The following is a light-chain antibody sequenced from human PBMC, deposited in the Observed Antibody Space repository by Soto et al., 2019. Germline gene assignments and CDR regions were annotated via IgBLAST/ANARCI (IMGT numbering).Light chain of an antibody. J-gene: IGKJ1*01. CDR1: QSVSAW. CDR3: QQYETFSGT. CDR2: DAS. V-gene: IGKV1-5*01. Sequence: DIDGTQSPSALYASVCHTLTGTPGASQSVSAWLAWYQQKPGQAPKLLIYDASALPRGVPSRFSGSGSGTNFTLTIASLKNDDFATYYCQQYETFSGTFGPGTQVDIK.